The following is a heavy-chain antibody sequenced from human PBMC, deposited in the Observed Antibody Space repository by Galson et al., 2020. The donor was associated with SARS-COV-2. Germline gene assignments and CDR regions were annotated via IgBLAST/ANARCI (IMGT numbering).Heavy chain of an antibody. CDR1: GFTFSSYG. J-gene: IGHJ4*02. Sequence: GGSLRLSCAASGFTFSSYGMHWVRQAPGKGLEWVAVISSDGSNKYYADSVKGRFTISRDNSKNTLYLQMNSLRAEDTAVYYCATQRGYYDILTGQFDYWGQGTLVTVSS. CDR2: ISSDGSNK. V-gene: IGHV3-30*03. CDR3: ATQRGYYDILTGQFDY. D-gene: IGHD3-9*01.